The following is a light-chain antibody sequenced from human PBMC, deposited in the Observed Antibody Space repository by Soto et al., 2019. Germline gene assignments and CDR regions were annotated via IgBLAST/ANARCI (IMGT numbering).Light chain of an antibody. CDR2: GAS. CDR3: QQYNNWPPLT. J-gene: IGKJ4*01. CDR1: QSVSGN. V-gene: IGKV3-15*01. Sequence: EIVMTQSPATLSVSPGERATLSCRASQSVSGNLAWFQQKPGQAPRLLIYGASTRATGIPARFSGSGSGTEFTLTISSLQSADFAVYYCQQYNNWPPLTFGGGTKVEIK.